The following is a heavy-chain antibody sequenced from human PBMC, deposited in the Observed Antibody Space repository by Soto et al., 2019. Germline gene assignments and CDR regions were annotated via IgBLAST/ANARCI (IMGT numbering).Heavy chain of an antibody. V-gene: IGHV3-23*01. J-gene: IGHJ5*01. D-gene: IGHD5-18*01. CDR3: AKGDTALDS. Sequence: GGSLRLSCTASGFTFITYIMSWVLQAPGKGLEWVSSVIGGGDVTYYADSVKGRFTIFRDNSKNTLYLQMNSLRAEDTAVYYCAKGDTALDSWGQGTQVTVSS. CDR2: VIGGGDVT. CDR1: GFTFITYI.